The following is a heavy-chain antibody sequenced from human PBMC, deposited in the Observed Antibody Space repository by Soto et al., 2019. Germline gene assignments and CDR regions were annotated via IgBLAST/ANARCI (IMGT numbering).Heavy chain of an antibody. J-gene: IGHJ5*02. V-gene: IGHV4-31*11. Sequence: TLALKVAVSGGSRISGGYYLSLICPHPGKGLEWIGYIYYSGSTYYNTSXXSXVTISVDTSKNQFSLKLSSVTAADTAVYYCARGLELLTSGAWFDPWGQGTLVTVSS. CDR2: IYYSGST. CDR1: GGSRISGGYY. CDR3: ARGLELLTSGAWFDP. D-gene: IGHD3-10*01.